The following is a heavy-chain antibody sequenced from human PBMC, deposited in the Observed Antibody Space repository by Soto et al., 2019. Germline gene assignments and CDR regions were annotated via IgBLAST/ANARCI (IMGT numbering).Heavy chain of an antibody. CDR1: GGSISSTSYY. D-gene: IGHD5-18*01. Sequence: SETLSLTCTVSGGSISSTSYYWGWIRQPPGKGLEWIGSAYNGGRTHYSPSFKSRVTVSVDTSKNQFSLRLSSVTAADTAVFYCARHYEPGIAMVTSPFDYCGQGTLVT. V-gene: IGHV4-39*01. CDR3: ARHYEPGIAMVTSPFDY. J-gene: IGHJ4*02. CDR2: AYNGGRT.